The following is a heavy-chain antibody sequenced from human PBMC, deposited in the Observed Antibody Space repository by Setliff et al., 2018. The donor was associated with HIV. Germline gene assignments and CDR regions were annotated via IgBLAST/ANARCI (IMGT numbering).Heavy chain of an antibody. CDR1: GFTFSSYW. J-gene: IGHJ6*03. D-gene: IGHD4-4*01. CDR2: IWYDGSNK. Sequence: GGSLRLSCAASGFTFSSYWMNWVRQAPGKGLEWVAVIWYDGSNKYYADSVKGRFTIFRDNSKNTLYLQMNSLKTEDTAIYYCTHIYRNHTGAPDTRHSYYYYMGAWGTGTTVTVSS. V-gene: IGHV3-33*08. CDR3: THIYRNHTGAPDTRHSYYYYMGA.